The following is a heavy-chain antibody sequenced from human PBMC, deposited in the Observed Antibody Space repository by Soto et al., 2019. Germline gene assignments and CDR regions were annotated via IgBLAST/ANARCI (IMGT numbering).Heavy chain of an antibody. Sequence: EVQLVESGGGLVKPGGSLRLSCAASGFTFSNAWMNWVRQAPGKGLEWVGRIKSKTDGGTTDYAAPVKGRFTISRDDSKNTLYLQMNSLKTEDTAVYYCTTEIVVVPAAFLMWGQGTLVTVSS. CDR2: IKSKTDGGTT. J-gene: IGHJ4*02. V-gene: IGHV3-15*07. CDR1: GFTFSNAW. CDR3: TTEIVVVPAAFLM. D-gene: IGHD2-2*01.